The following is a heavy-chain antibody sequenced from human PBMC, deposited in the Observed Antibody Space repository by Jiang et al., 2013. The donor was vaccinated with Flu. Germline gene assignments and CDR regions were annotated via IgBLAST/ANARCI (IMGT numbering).Heavy chain of an antibody. D-gene: IGHD6-13*01. CDR1: GYTFTGYY. J-gene: IGHJ4*02. Sequence: SGAEVKKPGASVKVSCKASGYTFTGYYMHWVRQAPGQGLEWMGRIIPILGIANYAQKFQGRVTITADKSTSTAYMELSSLRSEDTAVYHCARTWGIAAAGAFNYWGQGTLVTVSS. CDR3: ARTWGIAAAGAFNY. CDR2: IIPILGIA. V-gene: IGHV1-69*04.